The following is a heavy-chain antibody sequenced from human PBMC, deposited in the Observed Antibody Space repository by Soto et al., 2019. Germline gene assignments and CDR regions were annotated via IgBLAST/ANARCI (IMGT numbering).Heavy chain of an antibody. CDR1: GFTFSSYA. Sequence: GGSLRLSCAASGFTFSSYAMSWVRQAPGKGLEWVSAISGSGGSTYYADSVKGRFTISRDNSKNTLYLQMNSLRAEDTAVYYCAKGGPKGRWEYYYGMDVWGQGTTVTVSS. D-gene: IGHD1-26*01. CDR3: AKGGPKGRWEYYYGMDV. J-gene: IGHJ6*02. V-gene: IGHV3-23*01. CDR2: ISGSGGST.